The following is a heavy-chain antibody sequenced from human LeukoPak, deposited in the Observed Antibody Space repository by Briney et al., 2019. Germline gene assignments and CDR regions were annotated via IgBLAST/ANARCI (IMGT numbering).Heavy chain of an antibody. CDR3: ANDRYSSGWYSAFDI. J-gene: IGHJ3*02. Sequence: TGGSLRLSCAASGFTFDGYAMHWVRQAPGKGLEWVSGISWNSGSTGYADSVKGRFTISRDNAKNSLYLQMNSLRAEDTALYYCANDRYSSGWYSAFDIWGQGTMVTVSS. CDR1: GFTFDGYA. D-gene: IGHD6-19*01. V-gene: IGHV3-9*01. CDR2: ISWNSGST.